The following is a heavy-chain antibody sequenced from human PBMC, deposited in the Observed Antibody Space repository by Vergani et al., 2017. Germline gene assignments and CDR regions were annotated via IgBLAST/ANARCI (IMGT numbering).Heavy chain of an antibody. Sequence: VQLVESGGDLVKPGGSLRLSCAASGFTFINAWMSWVRQSPGKGLGWVAVISNDGGNKYYADSVKGRFTIYKDNTVDMLSLQMNSLRPDDTAVYYCVRGGRGDHGDFWSRLGPWGQGTRVIVSS. CDR3: VRGGRGDHGDFWSRLGP. CDR1: GFTFINAW. D-gene: IGHD3-3*01. CDR2: ISNDGGNK. V-gene: IGHV3-30*03. J-gene: IGHJ5*02.